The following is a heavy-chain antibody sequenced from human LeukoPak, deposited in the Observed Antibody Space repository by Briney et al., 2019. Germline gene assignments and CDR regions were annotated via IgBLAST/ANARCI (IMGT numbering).Heavy chain of an antibody. CDR3: AKDVWWSVS. Sequence: GGSQRLSCVASGFTFSNHAMTWVRQAPGKGLEWVSAISADVVDTFYAPSVKGRFTISRGNSKNTLYLQINSLRAEDTAIYYCAKDVWWSVSWGQGTLVTVSS. CDR1: GFTFSNHA. V-gene: IGHV3-23*01. CDR2: ISADVVDT. D-gene: IGHD2-8*02. J-gene: IGHJ5*02.